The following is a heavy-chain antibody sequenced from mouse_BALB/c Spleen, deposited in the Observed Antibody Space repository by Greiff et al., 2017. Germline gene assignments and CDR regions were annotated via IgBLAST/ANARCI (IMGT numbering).Heavy chain of an antibody. D-gene: IGHD2-1*01. Sequence: EVQGVESGGGLVQPGGSLKLSCAASGFTFSSYTMSWVRQTPEKRLEWVAYISNGGGSTYYPDTVKGRFTISRDNAKNTLYLQMSSLKSEDTAMYYCARHAYGNYDVWGAGTTVTVSS. CDR1: GFTFSSYT. J-gene: IGHJ1*01. CDR2: ISNGGGST. CDR3: ARHAYGNYDV. V-gene: IGHV5-12-2*01.